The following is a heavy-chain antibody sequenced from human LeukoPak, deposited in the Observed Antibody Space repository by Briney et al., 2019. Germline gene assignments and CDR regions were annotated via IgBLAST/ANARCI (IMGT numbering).Heavy chain of an antibody. CDR2: ISSNGGST. D-gene: IGHD3-3*01. J-gene: IGHJ4*02. V-gene: IGHV3-64*01. CDR1: GFTFSSYA. CDR3: ARLRFLEWLPNYYFDY. Sequence: PGGSLRLSCAASGFTFSSYAMHWVRQAPGKGLEYVSAISSNGGSTYYANSVKGRFTISRDNSKNTLYLQMGSLRAEDMAVYYCARLRFLEWLPNYYFDYWGQGTLVTVSS.